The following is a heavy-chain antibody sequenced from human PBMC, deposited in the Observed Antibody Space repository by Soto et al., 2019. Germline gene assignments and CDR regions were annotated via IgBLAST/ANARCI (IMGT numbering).Heavy chain of an antibody. CDR2: ISAYNGNT. J-gene: IGHJ6*02. V-gene: IGHV1-18*04. CDR3: ARDIVVVPAGNYYYYGMDV. CDR1: GYTFTSYG. D-gene: IGHD2-2*01. Sequence: ASVKVSCKASGYTFTSYGISWVRRAPGQGLEWMGWISAYNGNTNYAQKLQGRVTMTTDTSTSTAYMELRSLRSDDTAVYYCARDIVVVPAGNYYYYGMDVWGQGTTVTVSS.